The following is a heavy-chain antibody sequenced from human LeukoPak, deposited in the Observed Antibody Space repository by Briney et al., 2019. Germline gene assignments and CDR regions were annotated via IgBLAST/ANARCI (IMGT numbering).Heavy chain of an antibody. CDR2: IYYSGST. D-gene: IGHD5-24*01. V-gene: IGHV4-61*08. CDR1: GGSISSGGYY. J-gene: IGHJ5*02. Sequence: SETLSLTCTVSGGSISSGGYYWSWIRQHPGKGLEWIGYIYYSGSTNYNPSLKSRVTISVDTSKNQFSLKLSSVTAADTAVYYCAGSPPACMATKGAWFDPWGQGTLVTVSS. CDR3: AGSPPACMATKGAWFDP.